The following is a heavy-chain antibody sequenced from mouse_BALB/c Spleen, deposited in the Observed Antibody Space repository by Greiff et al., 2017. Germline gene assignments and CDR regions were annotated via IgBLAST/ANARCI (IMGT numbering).Heavy chain of an antibody. D-gene: IGHD1-2*01. CDR3: ARSGTTAYFDY. Sequence: EVKLMESGPELVKPGASVKISCKASGYSFTGYFMNWVMQSHGKSLEWIGRINPYNGDTFYNQKFKGKATLTVDKSSSTAHMELRSLASEDSAVYYCARSGTTAYFDYWGQGTTLTVSS. CDR2: INPYNGDT. V-gene: IGHV1-20*02. CDR1: GYSFTGYF. J-gene: IGHJ2*01.